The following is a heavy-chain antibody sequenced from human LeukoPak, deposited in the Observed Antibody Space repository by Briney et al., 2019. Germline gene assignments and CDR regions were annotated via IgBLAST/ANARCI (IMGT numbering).Heavy chain of an antibody. CDR1: GFTFGSYA. CDR2: ISNRDRT. V-gene: IGHV3-23*01. CDR3: AKESPYAVGGTGRVYYFDY. J-gene: IGHJ4*02. D-gene: IGHD1-26*01. Sequence: GGSLRLSCAASGFTFGSYAISWVRQAPGKGLEWVSAISNRDRTYYTDSVKGRFTISRDNSKNTVHLQMNSLRAEDTAVYYCAKESPYAVGGTGRVYYFDYWGQGAPVTVSS.